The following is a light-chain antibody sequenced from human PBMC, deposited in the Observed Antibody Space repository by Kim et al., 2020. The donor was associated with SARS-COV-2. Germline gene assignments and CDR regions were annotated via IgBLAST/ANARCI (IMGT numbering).Light chain of an antibody. CDR1: QSIGSK. Sequence: VTPKERVIITCRATQSIGSKLQWYQQKPGQSPKLLITFASQSFSGVPSRFSGSGTGTRFTLTINSLEAEDAAVYYCQQTASLPLTFGGGTKVDIK. V-gene: IGKV6-21*01. CDR3: QQTASLPLT. CDR2: FAS. J-gene: IGKJ4*01.